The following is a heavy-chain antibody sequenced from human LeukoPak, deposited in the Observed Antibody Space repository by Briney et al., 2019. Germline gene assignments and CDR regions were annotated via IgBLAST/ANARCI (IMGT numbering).Heavy chain of an antibody. CDR3: ARGERWLQWPLDY. V-gene: IGHV3-53*01. CDR1: GFTVSSNY. Sequence: GGSLRLSCAASGFTVSSNYMSWVRQAPGKGLEWVSVIYSGGSTYYADSVKGRFTISRDNSKNTLYLQTNSLRAEDTAVYYCARGERWLQWPLDYWGQGTLVTVSS. D-gene: IGHD5-24*01. CDR2: IYSGGST. J-gene: IGHJ4*02.